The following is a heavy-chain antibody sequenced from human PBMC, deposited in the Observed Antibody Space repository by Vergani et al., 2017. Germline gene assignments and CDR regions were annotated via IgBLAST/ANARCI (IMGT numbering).Heavy chain of an antibody. D-gene: IGHD1-26*01. J-gene: IGHJ6*03. CDR2: IYYSGST. CDR3: TRVGATNYYYYMDV. V-gene: IGHV4-31*03. CDR1: GGSISSGGYY. Sequence: QVQLQESGPGLVRPSQTLSLTCTVSGGSISSGGYYWSWIRQHPGKGLEWIGYIYYSGSTDYNPSLKSRVTISVDTSKNQFSLKLSSVTAADTAVYYCTRVGATNYYYYMDVWGKGTTVTVSS.